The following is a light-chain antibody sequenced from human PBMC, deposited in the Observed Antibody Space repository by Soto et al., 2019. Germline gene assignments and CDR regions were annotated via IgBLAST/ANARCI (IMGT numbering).Light chain of an antibody. V-gene: IGKV3-15*01. Sequence: EIVMTQSPATLSVCPGERATLSCRASQSVSSNLAWYQQKPGQAPRLLIYGASTRATGIPARFSGSGSGTEFTLTISSLQSEDFAVYYCQQYNNWPSLTFGGGTKVEIK. CDR2: GAS. CDR1: QSVSSN. J-gene: IGKJ4*01. CDR3: QQYNNWPSLT.